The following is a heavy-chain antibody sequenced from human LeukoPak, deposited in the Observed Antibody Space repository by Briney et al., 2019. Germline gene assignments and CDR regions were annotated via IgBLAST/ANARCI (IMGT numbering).Heavy chain of an antibody. J-gene: IGHJ6*02. CDR1: GGSFSGYY. Sequence: SETLSLTCAVYGGSFSGYYWSRIRQPPGKGLEWIGEINHSGSTNYNPSLKSRVTISVDTSKNQFSLKLSSVTAADTAVYYCARGYYIRYSPRDYYYGMDVWGQGTTVTVSS. CDR2: INHSGST. CDR3: ARGYYIRYSPRDYYYGMDV. D-gene: IGHD3-10*01. V-gene: IGHV4-34*01.